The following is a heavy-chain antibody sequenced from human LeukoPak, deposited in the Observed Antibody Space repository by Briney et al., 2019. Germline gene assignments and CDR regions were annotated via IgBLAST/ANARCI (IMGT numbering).Heavy chain of an antibody. Sequence: GESLKISCKISGYRLTNNWIGWVRQMPGKGLEWMGIIYPGDSDTRYSPSFQGQVTISADKSISTAYLQWSSLKASDTAMYYCARDYDILTGYSTGFDYWGQGTLVTVSS. CDR3: ARDYDILTGYSTGFDY. J-gene: IGHJ4*02. CDR2: IYPGDSDT. V-gene: IGHV5-51*01. D-gene: IGHD3-9*01. CDR1: GYRLTNNW.